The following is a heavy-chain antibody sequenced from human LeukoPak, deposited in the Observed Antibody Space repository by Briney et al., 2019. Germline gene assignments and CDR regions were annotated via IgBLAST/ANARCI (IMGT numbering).Heavy chain of an antibody. D-gene: IGHD3-22*01. Sequence: ASVKVSCKASGYTFTSYALHWVRQAPGQRLEWMGWINAGNGNTKYSQKFQGRVTITRDTSASTAYMELSSLRSEDTAVYYCARVNKYYDSSGYYHDYWGQGTLVTVSS. CDR1: GYTFTSYA. CDR3: ARVNKYYDSSGYYHDY. V-gene: IGHV1-3*01. J-gene: IGHJ4*02. CDR2: INAGNGNT.